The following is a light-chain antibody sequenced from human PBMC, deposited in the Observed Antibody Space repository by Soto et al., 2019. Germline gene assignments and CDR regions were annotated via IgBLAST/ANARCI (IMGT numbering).Light chain of an antibody. J-gene: IGKJ3*01. Sequence: DIQMTQSPSSLSSSVGDRVTITCRASQDIGNYLAWYQQKPGKVPKLLIYAASNFQSVVPSRCWGSGSGTDFSLTISSLQPADVATYHCQEDNRLPFTFGPGTQVDIK. CDR2: AAS. CDR3: QEDNRLPFT. CDR1: QDIGNY. V-gene: IGKV1-27*01.